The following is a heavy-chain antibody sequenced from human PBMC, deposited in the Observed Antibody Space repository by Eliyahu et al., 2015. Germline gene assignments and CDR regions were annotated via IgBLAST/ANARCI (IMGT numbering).Heavy chain of an antibody. D-gene: IGHD1-26*01. J-gene: IGHJ5*02. CDR2: XYPASGST. CDR1: GYIFSSYY. V-gene: IGHV1-46*01. CDR3: ARSWELLDWFDP. Sequence: QVQLVQSGAEXKKPGASVKVSCKASGYIFSSYYXHWVRQAPGQGLQWMGTXYPASGSTSYAQKFQGKVTMTTDTSTGTVYMDLNSLTSEDTAVYYCARSWELLDWFDPWGQGTLVTVSS.